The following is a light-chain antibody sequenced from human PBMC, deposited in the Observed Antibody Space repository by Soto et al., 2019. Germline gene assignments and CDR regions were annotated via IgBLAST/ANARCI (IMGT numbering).Light chain of an antibody. CDR3: QSYDSSLSGLV. V-gene: IGLV1-40*01. CDR2: VNS. CDR1: SSNIGAGYD. J-gene: IGLJ2*01. Sequence: QSVLTQPPSVSGAPGQRVTIYCTGSSSNIGAGYDVHWYQQLPGTAPKLLIYVNSNRPSGVPDRFSGSKSGTSASLAITGLQAEDEADYYCQSYDSSLSGLVFGGGTKVTVL.